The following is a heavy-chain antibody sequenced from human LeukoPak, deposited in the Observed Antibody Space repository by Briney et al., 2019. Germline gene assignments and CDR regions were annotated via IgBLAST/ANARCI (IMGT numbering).Heavy chain of an antibody. V-gene: IGHV3-7*01. CDR3: ARDLNSGLDY. CDR2: IKQDGSEK. D-gene: IGHD5-12*01. CDR1: GFTFSSYW. J-gene: IGHJ4*02. Sequence: PGRSLRLSCAVSGFTFSSYWMSWVRQAPGKGLEWVANIKQDGSEKYYVDSVKGRFTISRDNAKNSLYLQMSSLRGEDTAVYYCARDLNSGLDYWGQGTLVTVSS.